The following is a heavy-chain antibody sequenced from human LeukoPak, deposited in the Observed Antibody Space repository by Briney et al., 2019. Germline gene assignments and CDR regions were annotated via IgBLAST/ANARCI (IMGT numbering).Heavy chain of an antibody. Sequence: GGSLRLSCAASGFSFRSYEMNWVRQAPGKGLEWISHISSNGNTIYYADSVKGRFTISRDNAKNSLYLQMNSLRGEDTAVYSCTGGGDYWGQGTLVTVSS. J-gene: IGHJ4*02. D-gene: IGHD3-16*01. CDR1: GFSFRSYE. CDR2: ISSNGNTI. CDR3: TGGGDY. V-gene: IGHV3-48*03.